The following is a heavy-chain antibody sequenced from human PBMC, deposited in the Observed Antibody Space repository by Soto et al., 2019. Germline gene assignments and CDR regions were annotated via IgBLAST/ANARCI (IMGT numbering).Heavy chain of an antibody. CDR1: GYTFTEFY. V-gene: IGHV1-2*02. D-gene: IGHD3-16*01. J-gene: IGHJ6*02. Sequence: QVQLVQSGPEMKKPGASVKVSCKTSGYTFTEFYIHWMRQVPGRGLEWMGWINARNDGTKFAEKFKAALTMTTAPSMSTSYMELSSLTFDATAVYSCARRLGGGGDYFYGMDVWGQGTAVTVSS. CDR2: INARNDGT. CDR3: ARRLGGGGDYFYGMDV.